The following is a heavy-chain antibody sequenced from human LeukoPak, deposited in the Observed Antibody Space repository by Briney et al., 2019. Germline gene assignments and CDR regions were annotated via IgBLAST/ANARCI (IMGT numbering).Heavy chain of an antibody. D-gene: IGHD3-10*01. CDR2: ISNIGGST. CDR1: GFTFSNSA. J-gene: IGHJ4*02. Sequence: GGSLRLSCAASGFTFSNSAMNWVRQVPGKGLEWVSGISNIGGSTYYADSVKGRFTISRDKSKNTLFLQMNSLRAEDTALYCCAKKRHFGSGSADFDYWGQGTLVTVSS. CDR3: AKKRHFGSGSADFDY. V-gene: IGHV3-23*01.